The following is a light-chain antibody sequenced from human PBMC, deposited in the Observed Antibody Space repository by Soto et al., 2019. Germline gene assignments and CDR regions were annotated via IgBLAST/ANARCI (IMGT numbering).Light chain of an antibody. Sequence: EIVLTQSPATLSLSPGERATLSCRASESVSSYLAWYQQKPGQAPRLLIYDASNRATGIPARFSGSGSGTEFTLTISSLEPEDFAVYYCQHRENWLMYTFGQGTKLEIK. CDR2: DAS. CDR1: ESVSSY. V-gene: IGKV3-11*01. CDR3: QHRENWLMYT. J-gene: IGKJ2*01.